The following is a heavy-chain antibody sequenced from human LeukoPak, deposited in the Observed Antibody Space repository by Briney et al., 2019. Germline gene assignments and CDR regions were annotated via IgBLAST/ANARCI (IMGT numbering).Heavy chain of an antibody. D-gene: IGHD3-16*01. CDR1: GFTFSSSW. Sequence: GGSLRLSCAASGFTFSSSWMHWVRRAPGKGLVWVSRITRDGSSTTYADSVKGRFTTSRDNAKNTLYLQMDSLRDDDTAVYYSARDPGYESWSPFWGGMDVWGNGTTVIVSS. V-gene: IGHV3-74*01. CDR3: ARDPGYESWSPFWGGMDV. J-gene: IGHJ6*04. CDR2: ITRDGSST.